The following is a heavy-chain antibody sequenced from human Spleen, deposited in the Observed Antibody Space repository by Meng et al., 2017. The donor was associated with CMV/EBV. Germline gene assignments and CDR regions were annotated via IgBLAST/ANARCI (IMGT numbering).Heavy chain of an antibody. V-gene: IGHV4-39*07. J-gene: IGHJ6*02. D-gene: IGHD3-10*01. CDR1: GGSISSRNHY. CDR3: ATLSMVRGVIPSGDV. CDR2: IYYSGSA. Sequence: SETLSLTCAVTGGSISSRNHYWGWIRQPPGKGLEWIGNIYYSGSAYYNPSLKSRATISVDASKNPLSLKLNSVTAADTAVYYCATLSMVRGVIPSGDVWGPRTTVTVSS.